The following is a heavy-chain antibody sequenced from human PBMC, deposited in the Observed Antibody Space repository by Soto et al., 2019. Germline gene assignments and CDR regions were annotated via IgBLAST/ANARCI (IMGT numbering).Heavy chain of an antibody. CDR3: ARDSPEVVEMATIFDY. CDR2: INPSGGST. CDR1: GYSFTGYY. J-gene: IGHJ4*02. V-gene: IGHV1-46*01. D-gene: IGHD5-12*01. Sequence: XSVKVSCKASGYSFTGYYMHWVRQAPGQGLEWMGIINPSGGSTSYAQKFQGRVTMTRDTSTSTVYMELSSLRSEDTAVYYCARDSPEVVEMATIFDYWGQGTLVTVSS.